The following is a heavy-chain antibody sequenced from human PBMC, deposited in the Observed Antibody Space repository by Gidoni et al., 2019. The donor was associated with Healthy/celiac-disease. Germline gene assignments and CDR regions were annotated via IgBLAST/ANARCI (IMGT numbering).Heavy chain of an antibody. J-gene: IGHJ4*02. V-gene: IGHV3-23*01. CDR3: AKDSPPYYYDSSGTENY. Sequence: VQLLESGGGLVQPVGSLRLSCAASEVTFSHKAMSWVRQAPGKGLEWVSAISGSGGSTYYADSVKGRFTISRENSKNTLYLQMNSLRAEDTAVYYCAKDSPPYYYDSSGTENYWGQGTLVTVSS. D-gene: IGHD3-22*01. CDR1: EVTFSHKA. CDR2: ISGSGGST.